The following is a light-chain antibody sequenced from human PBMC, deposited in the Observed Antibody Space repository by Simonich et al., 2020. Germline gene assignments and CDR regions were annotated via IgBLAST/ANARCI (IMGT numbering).Light chain of an antibody. J-gene: IGLJ3*02. CDR3: SAWDSSLSAWV. CDR2: RNN. V-gene: IGLV10-54*01. Sequence: QAGLTQPPSVSKGLRQPATLTCPGNSNNVGNQGAAWLQQHQGNPPNLQSNRNNNRPSGISERLSASRSGNTASLTITGLQPEDEADYYCSAWDSSLSAWVFGGGTKLTVL. CDR1: SNNVGNQG.